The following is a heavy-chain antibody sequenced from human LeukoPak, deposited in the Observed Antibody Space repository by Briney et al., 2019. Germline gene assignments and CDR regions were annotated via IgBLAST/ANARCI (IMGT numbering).Heavy chain of an antibody. CDR2: IYTSGST. J-gene: IGHJ4*02. CDR3: ARDVAGVAARLGEYYFDY. Sequence: SETLSFTCTVSGGSISSYYWSWIRQPAGKGLEWIGRIYTSGSTNYNPSLKSRVTMSVDTSKNQFSLKLSSVTAADTAVYYCARDVAGVAARLGEYYFDYWGQGTLVTVSS. CDR1: GGSISSYY. V-gene: IGHV4-4*07. D-gene: IGHD6-6*01.